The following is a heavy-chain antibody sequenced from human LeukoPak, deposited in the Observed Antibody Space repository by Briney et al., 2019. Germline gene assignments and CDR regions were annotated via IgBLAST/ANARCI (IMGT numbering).Heavy chain of an antibody. CDR3: AATYYYDSSGYSDAFDI. V-gene: IGHV4-38-2*02. J-gene: IGHJ3*02. Sequence: PSETLSLTCTVSGYSISSAYYWGWIRQPPGKGLEWIGTIRHSGTTYYNASLKSQVSISIDTSKNQFSLRLTSVTAADTAVYYCAATYYYDSSGYSDAFDIWGQGTMVTVSS. CDR2: IRHSGTT. D-gene: IGHD3-22*01. CDR1: GYSISSAYY.